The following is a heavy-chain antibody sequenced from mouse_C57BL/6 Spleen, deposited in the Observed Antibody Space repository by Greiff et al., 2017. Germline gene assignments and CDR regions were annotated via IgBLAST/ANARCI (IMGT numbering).Heavy chain of an antibody. CDR1: GYTFTSYW. V-gene: IGHV1-53*01. J-gene: IGHJ2*01. Sequence: HVQLQQPGTELVKPGASVKLSCKASGYTFTSYWMHWLKQRPGQGLEWIGNINPSNGGTNYNEKFKSKATLTVDKSSSTAYMQLSSLTSEDSAVYYCARWGAGRGDFDYWGQGTTLTVSS. CDR3: ARWGAGRGDFDY. CDR2: INPSNGGT. D-gene: IGHD3-3*01.